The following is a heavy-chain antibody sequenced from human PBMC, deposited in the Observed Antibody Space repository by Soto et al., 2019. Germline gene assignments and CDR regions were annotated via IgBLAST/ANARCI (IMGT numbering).Heavy chain of an antibody. CDR2: INPNSGGT. V-gene: IGHV1-2*04. CDR3: ARDNQAGEREGAFDI. CDR1: GYTFTGYY. Sequence: ASVKVSCKASGYTFTGYYMHWVRQAPGQGLEWMGWINPNSGGTNYAQKFQGWVTMTRDTSISTAYMELSRLRSDDTAVYYCARDNQAGEREGAFDIWGQGTMVTVSS. J-gene: IGHJ3*02. D-gene: IGHD7-27*01.